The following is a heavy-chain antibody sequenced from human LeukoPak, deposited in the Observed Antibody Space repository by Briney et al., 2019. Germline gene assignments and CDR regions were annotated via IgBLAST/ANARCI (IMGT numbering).Heavy chain of an antibody. CDR1: GFSFSSYG. CDR3: ARVRDRNYGYFGY. V-gene: IGHV3-30*03. D-gene: IGHD1-7*01. J-gene: IGHJ4*02. Sequence: GGSLRLSCRASGFSFSSYGMHWVRQAPGKGLEWVAVISYDGSNKYYADSVKGRFTISRDNSKNTLYLQMNGLRAEDTAVYYCARVRDRNYGYFGYWGQGTLVTVSS. CDR2: ISYDGSNK.